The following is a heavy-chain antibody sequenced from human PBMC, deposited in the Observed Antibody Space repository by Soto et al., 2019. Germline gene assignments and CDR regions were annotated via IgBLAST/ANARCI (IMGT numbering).Heavy chain of an antibody. CDR1: GFTVSSNY. J-gene: IGHJ4*02. Sequence: EVQLVESGGGLVQPGGSLRLSCAVSGFTVSSNYMSWVRQAPGKGLEWVSVIYSAGSTYYADSVKGRFTISRDNSKNTLYLQMNSLSAEATAVYYCARGYNRGFDYWGQGTLATVSS. CDR3: ARGYNRGFDY. CDR2: IYSAGST. D-gene: IGHD5-12*01. V-gene: IGHV3-66*01.